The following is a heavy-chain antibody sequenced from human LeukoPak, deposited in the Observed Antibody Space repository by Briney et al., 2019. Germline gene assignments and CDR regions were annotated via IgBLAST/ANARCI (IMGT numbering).Heavy chain of an antibody. CDR1: GGSINY. CDR3: ARGRYCSADICSGGDAFDI. V-gene: IGHV4-4*07. CDR2: IYTRGST. J-gene: IGHJ3*02. D-gene: IGHD2-15*01. Sequence: PSETLSLTRTVSGGSINYWSWIRQPAGKGLEWIGRIYTRGSTNYNPSLKSRVTMSVDTSKNQFSLKLSSVTAADTAVYYCARGRYCSADICSGGDAFDIWGQGTMVSVSS.